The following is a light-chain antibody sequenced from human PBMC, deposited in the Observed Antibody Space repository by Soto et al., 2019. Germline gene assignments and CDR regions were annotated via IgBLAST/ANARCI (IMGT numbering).Light chain of an antibody. V-gene: IGKV1-27*01. CDR2: AAS. Sequence: DIQMTQSPSSLSASVGDRVTITCRASQGISHSLAWYQQKPGKVPKLLIYAASTLQSGIPSRFRGGGSGADFTLTISSLQPEDVATYYCQKYDSATFTFGPGTKVDIK. CDR3: QKYDSATFT. CDR1: QGISHS. J-gene: IGKJ3*01.